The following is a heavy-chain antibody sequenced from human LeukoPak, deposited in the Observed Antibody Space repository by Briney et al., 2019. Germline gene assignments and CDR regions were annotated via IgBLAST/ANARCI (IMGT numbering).Heavy chain of an antibody. Sequence: SETLSLTCTVSGGSISSYFWSWIRQPPGKGLEGIGYIYYSGSTNYNPSLKSRVTISVDTSKNQFSLKLSSVTAADTAVYYCARLFVQDYYYYGMDVWGQGTTVTGSS. CDR3: ARLFVQDYYYYGMDV. CDR1: GGSISSYF. J-gene: IGHJ6*02. D-gene: IGHD2-8*01. V-gene: IGHV4-59*08. CDR2: IYYSGST.